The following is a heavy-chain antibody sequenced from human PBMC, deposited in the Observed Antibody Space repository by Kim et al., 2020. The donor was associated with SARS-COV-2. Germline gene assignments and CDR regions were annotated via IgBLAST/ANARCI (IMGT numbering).Heavy chain of an antibody. D-gene: IGHD6-25*01. CDR3: ARTHALSIAAPDY. CDR2: IYPGDSDT. CDR1: GYSFTSYW. Sequence: GESLKISCKGSGYSFTSYWIGWVRQMPGKGLEWMGIIYPGDSDTRYSPSFQGQVTISADKSISSAYLQWSSLKASDTAMYYCARTHALSIAAPDYWGQGTLVTVSS. J-gene: IGHJ4*02. V-gene: IGHV5-51*01.